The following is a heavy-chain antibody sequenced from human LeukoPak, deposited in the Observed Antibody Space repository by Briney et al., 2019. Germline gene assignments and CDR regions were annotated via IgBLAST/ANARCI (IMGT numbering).Heavy chain of an antibody. D-gene: IGHD3-22*01. J-gene: IGHJ5*02. V-gene: IGHV4-38-2*01. Sequence: PSETLSLTCAVSGYSISSGYYWGWIRQPPGKGLEWIGSIYHSGSTYYNPSLKSRVTISVDTSQNQFSLKLSSVTAADTAVYYCARYYYDSSGYYYVWFDPWGQGTLVTVSS. CDR2: IYHSGST. CDR3: ARYYYDSSGYYYVWFDP. CDR1: GYSISSGYY.